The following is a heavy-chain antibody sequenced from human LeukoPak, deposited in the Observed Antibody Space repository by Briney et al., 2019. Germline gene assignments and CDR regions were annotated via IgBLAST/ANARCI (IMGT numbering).Heavy chain of an antibody. J-gene: IGHJ5*02. V-gene: IGHV5-51*01. D-gene: IGHD3-10*01. Sequence: GESLKISSKGSGYIFTSYWIGWVRPLPGKGLEWVGIIYPGDSDTRYSPSFQGQVTISADKSISTAYLQWSSLKASDTAMYYCARLWFGELFGWFDPWGQGTLVTVSS. CDR2: IYPGDSDT. CDR3: ARLWFGELFGWFDP. CDR1: GYIFTSYW.